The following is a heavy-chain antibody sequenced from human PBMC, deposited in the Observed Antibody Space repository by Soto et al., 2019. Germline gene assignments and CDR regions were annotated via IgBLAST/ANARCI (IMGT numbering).Heavy chain of an antibody. CDR1: GGSISSSSYY. D-gene: IGHD5-12*01. CDR2: INYSGTT. CDR3: ARDRKRGYETIWFDP. Sequence: SETLSLTCTVSGGSISSSSYYWGWIRQPPGKGLEWIGSINYSGTTNYNPSLNSRVTMSVDTSKNQFSLKLSSVTAADTAVYYCARDRKRGYETIWFDPWGQGTLVTVSS. V-gene: IGHV4-39*07. J-gene: IGHJ5*02.